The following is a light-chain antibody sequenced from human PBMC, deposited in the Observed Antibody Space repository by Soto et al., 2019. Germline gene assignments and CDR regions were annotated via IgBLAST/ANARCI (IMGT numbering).Light chain of an antibody. CDR1: QSISNW. J-gene: IGKJ1*01. CDR3: QKYNSYA. CDR2: HAS. V-gene: IGKV1-5*02. Sequence: TQMPRSASTLPASVGHRVTIICRASQSISNWLAWYQQKPGTAPKVLIYHASNLQSGVPSRFSGSGSGTEFTLTISSLQPDDFATYYCQKYNSYAFGQGTKVDIK.